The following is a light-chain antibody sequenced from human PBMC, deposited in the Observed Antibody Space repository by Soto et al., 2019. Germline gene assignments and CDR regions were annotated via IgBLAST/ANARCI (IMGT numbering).Light chain of an antibody. CDR2: DVS. Sequence: QSALTQPRSVSGSPGQSVTISCTGTHSDVGGYNSVSWYQQHPGKAPQLIIYDVSKRPSGVPDRFSASKSGNTASLTISGLQAEDEADYYCLSYAGSYIYVFGTGTKLTVL. CDR1: HSDVGGYNS. J-gene: IGLJ1*01. CDR3: LSYAGSYIYV. V-gene: IGLV2-11*01.